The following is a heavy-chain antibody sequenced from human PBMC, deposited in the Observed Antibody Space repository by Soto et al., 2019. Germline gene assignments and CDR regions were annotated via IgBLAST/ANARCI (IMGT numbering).Heavy chain of an antibody. J-gene: IGHJ6*02. CDR3: ARMGIAVAEDYYYGMDV. Sequence: QVQLVQSGAGVKKPGSSAKVSCKASGGTFSSYAISWVRQAPGQGLEWMGGIIPIFGTANYAQKFQGRVTITADESTSTAYMELSSLRSEDTAVYYCARMGIAVAEDYYYGMDVWGQGTTVTVSS. CDR2: IIPIFGTA. CDR1: GGTFSSYA. V-gene: IGHV1-69*01. D-gene: IGHD6-19*01.